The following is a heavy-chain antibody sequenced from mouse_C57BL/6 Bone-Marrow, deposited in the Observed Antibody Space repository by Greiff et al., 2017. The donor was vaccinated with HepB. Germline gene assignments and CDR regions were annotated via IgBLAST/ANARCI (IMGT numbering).Heavy chain of an antibody. Sequence: EVKLMESGPGLVKPSQSLSLTCSVTGYSITSGYYWNWIRQFPGNKLEWMGYISYDGSNNYNPSLKNRISITRDTSKNQFFLKLNSVTTEDTATYYCAREGYYGSSPDYWGQGTTLTVSS. CDR3: AREGYYGSSPDY. CDR1: GYSITSGYY. D-gene: IGHD1-1*01. J-gene: IGHJ2*01. V-gene: IGHV3-6*01. CDR2: ISYDGSN.